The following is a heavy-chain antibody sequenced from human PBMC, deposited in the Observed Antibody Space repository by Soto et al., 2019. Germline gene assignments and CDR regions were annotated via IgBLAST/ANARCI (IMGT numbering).Heavy chain of an antibody. V-gene: IGHV1-69*13. CDR2: IIPTFGTA. D-gene: IGHD3-3*01. CDR1: GGTFSSYA. Sequence: SSVKVSCKASGGTFSSYAIGWVRQAPGQGLEWMGGIIPTFGTANYAQKFQGRVTITADESTSTAYMELSSLRSEDTAVYYCARDGITIFGPGWFDPWGQGTLVTVSS. CDR3: ARDGITIFGPGWFDP. J-gene: IGHJ5*02.